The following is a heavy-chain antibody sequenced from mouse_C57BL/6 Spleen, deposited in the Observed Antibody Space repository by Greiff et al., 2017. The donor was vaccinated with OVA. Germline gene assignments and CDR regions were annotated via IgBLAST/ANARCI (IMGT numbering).Heavy chain of an antibody. CDR2: ISSGSSTI. V-gene: IGHV5-17*01. J-gene: IGHJ2*01. CDR1: GFTFSDYG. D-gene: IGHD2-1*01. CDR3: ARSGNYFYYFDY. Sequence: EVKLMESGGGLVKPGGSLKLSCAASGFTFSDYGMHWVRQAPEKGLEWVAYISSGSSTIYYADTVKGRFTISRDNAKNTLFLQMTSLRSEDTAMYYCARSGNYFYYFDYWGQGTTLTVSS.